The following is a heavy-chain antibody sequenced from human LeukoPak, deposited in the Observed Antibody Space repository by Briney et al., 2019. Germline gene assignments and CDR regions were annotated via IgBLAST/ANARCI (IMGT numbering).Heavy chain of an antibody. V-gene: IGHV3-53*01. Sequence: SGGSLRLSCAASGFTVNNNYMSWVRQAPGKGLVWVAVIYIGGGTYYAASVKGRFTISRDTSKNTLFLQMNSLRADDTAMYYCARGQGAWGQGTLVTVSS. CDR2: IYIGGGT. CDR3: ARGQGA. J-gene: IGHJ5*02. CDR1: GFTVNNNY.